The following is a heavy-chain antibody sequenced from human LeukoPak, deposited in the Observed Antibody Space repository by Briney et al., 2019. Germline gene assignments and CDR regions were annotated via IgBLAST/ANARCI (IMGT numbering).Heavy chain of an antibody. V-gene: IGHV4-38-2*02. CDR3: ARGRTGYYDSSGYTLNDY. D-gene: IGHD3-22*01. CDR1: GYSISSGYY. Sequence: SETLSLTCTVSGYSISSGYYWGWIRQPPGKGLEWIGSIYHSGSTYYNPSLKSRVTISVDTSKNQFSLKLSSVTAADTAVYYCARGRTGYYDSSGYTLNDYWGQGTLVTVSS. CDR2: IYHSGST. J-gene: IGHJ4*02.